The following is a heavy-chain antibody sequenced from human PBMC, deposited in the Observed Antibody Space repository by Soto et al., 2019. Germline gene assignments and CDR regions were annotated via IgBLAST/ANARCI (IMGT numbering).Heavy chain of an antibody. D-gene: IGHD5-18*01. CDR2: IYYSGST. Sequence: QVQLQESGPGLVKPSQTLSLTCTVSGGSISSGDYYWSWIRQPPGKVLEWMGSIYYSGSTYYNPSLKSRVTISVDTSKNQYSLKLSSVTAADTAVYYCARAGTAMVFGYRAGEKFDPWGHGTLVTVSS. V-gene: IGHV4-30-4*01. CDR1: GGSISSGDYY. J-gene: IGHJ5*02. CDR3: ARAGTAMVFGYRAGEKFDP.